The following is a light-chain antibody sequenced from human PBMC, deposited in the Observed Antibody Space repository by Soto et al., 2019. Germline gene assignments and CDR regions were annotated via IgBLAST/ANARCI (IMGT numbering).Light chain of an antibody. CDR1: QGISSY. J-gene: IGKJ5*01. CDR3: QQLNSYQIT. CDR2: AAS. Sequence: DIQLTQSPSFLSASVGDRVTITCRASQGISSYLAWYQQKPGKAPKLLIYAASTLQSGVPSRFSGSGSGTEFTLTISCLQPEDFDTDYCQQLNSYQITFGQGTRLEIK. V-gene: IGKV1-9*01.